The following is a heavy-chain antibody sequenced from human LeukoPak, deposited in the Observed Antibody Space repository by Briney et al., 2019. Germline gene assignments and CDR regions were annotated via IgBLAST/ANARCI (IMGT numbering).Heavy chain of an antibody. J-gene: IGHJ4*02. Sequence: GASVKVSCKASGYTFTSYGISWVRQAPGQGLEWMGWISAYNGNTNYAQKLQGRVTMTTDTSTSTAYMELRSLRSDDTAVYYCARALDRYCSSTSCYLGSPFDYWGQGTLVTVSS. V-gene: IGHV1-18*01. CDR3: ARALDRYCSSTSCYLGSPFDY. CDR1: GYTFTSYG. D-gene: IGHD2-2*01. CDR2: ISAYNGNT.